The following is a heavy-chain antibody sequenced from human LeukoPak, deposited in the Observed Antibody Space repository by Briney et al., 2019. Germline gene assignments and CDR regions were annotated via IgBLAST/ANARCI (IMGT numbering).Heavy chain of an antibody. D-gene: IGHD1-20*01. Sequence: PGGSLRLSCAASGFTFSSYEMNWVRQAPGKGLEWVSYISSSGSTIYYADSVKGRFPISRDNAKNSLYLQMNSLRAEDTAVYYCAREHRITGNDLDYWGQGTLVTVSS. CDR2: ISSSGSTI. CDR1: GFTFSSYE. V-gene: IGHV3-48*03. CDR3: AREHRITGNDLDY. J-gene: IGHJ4*02.